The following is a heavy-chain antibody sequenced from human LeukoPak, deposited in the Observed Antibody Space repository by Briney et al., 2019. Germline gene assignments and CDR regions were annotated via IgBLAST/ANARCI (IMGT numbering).Heavy chain of an antibody. CDR2: IYHSGST. J-gene: IGHJ6*03. D-gene: IGHD5-12*01. V-gene: IGHV4-4*02. CDR1: GGSISSGIW. CDR3: ARQRSGYDLGYYYYYYMDV. Sequence: SETLSLTCGVSGGSISSGIWWSWVRQPPGKGLEWIGEIYHSGSTNYNPSLKSRGTISVDKSKSQFSLKLISVTAADTAIYYCARQRSGYDLGYYYYYYMDVWGKGTTVTISS.